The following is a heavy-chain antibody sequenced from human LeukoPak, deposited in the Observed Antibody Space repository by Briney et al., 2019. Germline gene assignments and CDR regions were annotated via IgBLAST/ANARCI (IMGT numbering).Heavy chain of an antibody. CDR3: AREDYGDYAGRGWFDP. V-gene: IGHV7-4-1*02. CDR1: GYTFTSYG. CDR2: ININTGNP. D-gene: IGHD4-17*01. Sequence: EASVKVSCKASGYTFTSYGMNWVRQAPGQGLEWMGWININTGNPTYAQGFTGRFVFSLDTSVSTAYLQISSLKAEDTAVYYCAREDYGDYAGRGWFDPWGQGTLVTVSS. J-gene: IGHJ5*02.